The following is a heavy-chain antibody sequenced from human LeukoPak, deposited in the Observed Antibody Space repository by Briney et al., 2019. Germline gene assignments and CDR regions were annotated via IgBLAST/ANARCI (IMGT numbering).Heavy chain of an antibody. CDR1: GGSISRYY. CDR3: AKDQTPYS. D-gene: IGHD4-23*01. Sequence: ETLSLTCTVSGGSISRYYWSWVRQPPGKGLEWVSTVDVSGGTTYYADSVKGRFTISRDNSKNTLYLQMNSLRADDTAVYYCAKDQTPYSWGQGTLITVSS. CDR2: VDVSGGTT. J-gene: IGHJ4*02. V-gene: IGHV3-23*01.